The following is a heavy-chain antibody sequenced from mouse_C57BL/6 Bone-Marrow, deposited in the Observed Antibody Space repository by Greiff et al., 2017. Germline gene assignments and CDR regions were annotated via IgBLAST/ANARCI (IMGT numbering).Heavy chain of an antibody. CDR3: ARMKFGLRFAY. J-gene: IGHJ3*01. CDR2: IYPGNSDT. CDR1: GYTFTSYW. V-gene: IGHV1-5*01. Sequence: EVKLVESGTVLARPGASVKMSCKTSGYTFTSYWMHWVKQRPGQGLEWIGAIYPGNSDTSYNQKFKGKAKLTAVTSDSTAYMELSSLTNEDSAVYYCARMKFGLRFAYWGQGTLVTVSA. D-gene: IGHD2-13*01.